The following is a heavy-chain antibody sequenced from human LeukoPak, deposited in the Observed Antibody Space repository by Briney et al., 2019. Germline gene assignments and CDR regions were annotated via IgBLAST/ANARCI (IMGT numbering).Heavy chain of an antibody. CDR1: GYTFTSYG. D-gene: IGHD2-2*01. Sequence: ASVKVSCKASGYTFTSYGISWVRQAPGQGLEWMGWISAYNGNTNYAQKLQGRVTMTTDTSTSTAYMELRSLRSDDTAVYYCARILGYCSSTSCSYTEYFQHWGQGTLVTVSS. J-gene: IGHJ1*01. CDR3: ARILGYCSSTSCSYTEYFQH. CDR2: ISAYNGNT. V-gene: IGHV1-18*01.